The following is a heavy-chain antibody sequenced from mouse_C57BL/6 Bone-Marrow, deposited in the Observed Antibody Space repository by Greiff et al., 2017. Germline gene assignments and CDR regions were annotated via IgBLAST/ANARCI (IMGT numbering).Heavy chain of an antibody. CDR1: GYTFTTYP. D-gene: IGHD2-10*01. J-gene: IGHJ3*01. CDR3: ARTWTYYFWFAY. Sequence: VMLVESGAELVKPGASVKMSCKASGYTFTTYPIEWMKQNHGKSLEWIGNFHPYNDDTKYNEKFKGKATLTVEKSSSTVYLELSRLTSDDSAVYYCARTWTYYFWFAYWGQGTLVTVSA. V-gene: IGHV1-47*01. CDR2: FHPYNDDT.